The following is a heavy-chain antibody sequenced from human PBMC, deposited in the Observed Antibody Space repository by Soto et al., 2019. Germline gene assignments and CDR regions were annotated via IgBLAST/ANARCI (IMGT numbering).Heavy chain of an antibody. CDR3: ARDQRYCSGGSCQKGHFDY. J-gene: IGHJ4*02. CDR2: ISAYNGNT. D-gene: IGHD2-15*01. V-gene: IGHV1-18*01. Sequence: GASVKDYCKASGYTFTSYGISWVRQAPGQGLEWMGWISAYNGNTNYAQKLQGRVTMTTDTSTSTAYMELRSLRSDDTAVYYCARDQRYCSGGSCQKGHFDYWGQGTLVTVSS. CDR1: GYTFTSYG.